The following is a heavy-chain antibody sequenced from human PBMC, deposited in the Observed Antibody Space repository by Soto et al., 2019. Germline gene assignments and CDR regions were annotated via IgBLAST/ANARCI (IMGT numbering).Heavy chain of an antibody. CDR1: GDSVSSNSSA. V-gene: IGHV6-1*01. CDR2: TYYRSKWYN. J-gene: IGHJ6*02. Sequence: SQTLSLTFAISGDSVSSNSSAWNWMRQSPSRGLEWLGRTYYRSKWYNDYAVSVKSRITINPDTSKNQFSLQLNSVTPEDTAVYYCARGRIAAAGRAYYYYYGMDVWGQGPTLTVSS. D-gene: IGHD6-13*01. CDR3: ARGRIAAAGRAYYYYYGMDV.